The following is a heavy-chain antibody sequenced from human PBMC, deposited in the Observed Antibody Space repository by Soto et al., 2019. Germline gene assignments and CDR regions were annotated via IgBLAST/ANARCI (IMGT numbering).Heavy chain of an antibody. CDR1: GFTFSSYG. CDR3: AKDMILALRDGMDV. J-gene: IGHJ6*02. CDR2: ISYDGSNK. Sequence: QVQLVESGAGVVQPGRSLRLSCAASGFTFSSYGMHWVRQAPGKGLEWVAVISYDGSNKYYADSVKGRFTISRDNSKNTLYLQMNSLRAEDTAVYYCAKDMILALRDGMDVWGQGTTVTVSS. V-gene: IGHV3-30*18. D-gene: IGHD3-16*01.